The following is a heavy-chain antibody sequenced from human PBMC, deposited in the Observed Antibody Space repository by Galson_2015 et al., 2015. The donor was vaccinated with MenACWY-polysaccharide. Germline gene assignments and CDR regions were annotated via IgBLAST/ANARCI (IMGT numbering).Heavy chain of an antibody. V-gene: IGHV1-3*04. CDR3: ARVDCASDGCFLIDY. CDR1: GYIFTSHN. Sequence: SVKVSCKASGYIFTSHNMHWVRQAPGQGLEWMGWINTGNGNTKYSQNFQGRVTITSDTSASTAYMELSSLRSEDTAVYYCARVDCASDGCFLIDYWGQGTLVTVSS. CDR2: INTGNGNT. J-gene: IGHJ4*02. D-gene: IGHD2-21*01.